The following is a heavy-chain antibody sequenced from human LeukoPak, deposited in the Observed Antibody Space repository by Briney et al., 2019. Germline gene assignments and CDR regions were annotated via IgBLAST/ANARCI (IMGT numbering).Heavy chain of an antibody. CDR3: ARDTEPFYYDSSGYYRYFDC. CDR1: GGTFSSYA. CDR2: IIPIFGTA. J-gene: IGHJ4*02. Sequence: SVKVSCKASGGTFSSYAISWVRQAPGQGLEWMGGIIPIFGTANYAQKFQGRVTITADESTSTAYMELSSLRSEDTAVYYCARDTEPFYYDSSGYYRYFDCWGQGTLVTVSS. V-gene: IGHV1-69*01. D-gene: IGHD3-22*01.